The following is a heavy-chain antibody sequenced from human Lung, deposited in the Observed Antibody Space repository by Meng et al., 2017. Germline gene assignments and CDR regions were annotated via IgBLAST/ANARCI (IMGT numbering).Heavy chain of an antibody. V-gene: IGHV3-72*01. D-gene: IGHD6-13*01. J-gene: IGHJ6*02. CDR3: ARDLKPQYSSSWYYYYYGMDV. Sequence: GESLKISCAASGFTFSDHYMDWVRQAPGKGLEWVGRTRNKANSYTTEYAASVKGRFTISRDDSKNSLYLQMNSLKTEDTAVYYCARDLKPQYSSSWYYYYYGMDVWGQGTTVTVSS. CDR1: GFTFSDHY. CDR2: TRNKANSYTT.